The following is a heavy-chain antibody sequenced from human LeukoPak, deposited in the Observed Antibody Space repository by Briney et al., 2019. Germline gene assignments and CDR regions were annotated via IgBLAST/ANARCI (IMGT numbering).Heavy chain of an antibody. Sequence: SVTVSCKASGGTFSSYAISWVRQAPGQGREWMGGIIPIFGTANYAQKFQGRVTITTDESTSTAYMELSSLRSEDTAVYYCARVPGSGYYYYYMDVWGKGTTVTVSS. CDR1: GGTFSSYA. CDR3: ARVPGSGYYYYYMDV. V-gene: IGHV1-69*05. CDR2: IIPIFGTA. D-gene: IGHD3-10*01. J-gene: IGHJ6*03.